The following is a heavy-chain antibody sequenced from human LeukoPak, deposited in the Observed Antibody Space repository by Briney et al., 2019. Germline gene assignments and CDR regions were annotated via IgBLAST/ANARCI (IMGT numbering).Heavy chain of an antibody. V-gene: IGHV4-59*01. D-gene: IGHD5-24*01. Sequence: SETLSLTCTVSGGSISSYYWSWIRQPPGKGLEWIGYIYYSGSTNYNPSLKSRVTISVDTSKNQFSLKLSSVTAADTAVYYCARGMATTVDYWGQGTLITVSS. CDR2: IYYSGST. CDR1: GGSISSYY. J-gene: IGHJ4*02. CDR3: ARGMATTVDY.